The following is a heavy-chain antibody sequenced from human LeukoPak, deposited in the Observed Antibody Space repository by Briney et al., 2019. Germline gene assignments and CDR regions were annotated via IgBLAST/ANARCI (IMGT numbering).Heavy chain of an antibody. V-gene: IGHV3-23*01. CDR2: ISRTGVAT. CDR3: AKHSHDGSAPYYEVQFDS. J-gene: IGHJ4*02. D-gene: IGHD3-22*01. CDR1: GFTFSSYA. Sequence: GGSLRLSCAASGFTFSSYAMIWVRQAPGKGLEWVSTISRTGVATYYANSVKGRFTISRDNSKNTVYLQMNSLRAEDTAVYYCAKHSHDGSAPYYEVQFDSWGQGTLVTVSS.